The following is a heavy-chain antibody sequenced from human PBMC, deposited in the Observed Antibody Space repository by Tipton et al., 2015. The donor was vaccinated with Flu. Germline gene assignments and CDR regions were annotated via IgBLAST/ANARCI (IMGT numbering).Heavy chain of an antibody. CDR1: GGSFSGYY. Sequence: TLSLTCAVYGGSFSGYYWSWIRQPPGKGLEWIGEINHSGSTNYNPSLKSRVTMSVDTSKNQFSLKLSSVTAADTAVYYCANLRGATHDAFDIWGQGTMVTVSS. CDR3: ANLRGATHDAFDI. V-gene: IGHV4-34*01. CDR2: INHSGST. J-gene: IGHJ3*02. D-gene: IGHD1-26*01.